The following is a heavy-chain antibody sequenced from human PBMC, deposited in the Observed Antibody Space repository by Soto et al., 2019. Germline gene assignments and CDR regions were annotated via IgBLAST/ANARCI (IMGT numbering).Heavy chain of an antibody. CDR2: IRSKAYGGTT. CDR1: GFTFGDYA. CDR3: TRDSFDWSLWPMDV. Sequence: GGSLRLSCTASGFTFGDYAMSWFRQAPGKGLEWVGFIRSKAYGGTTEYAASVKGRFTISRDDSKSIAYLQMNSLKTEDTAVYYCTRDSFDWSLWPMDVWGKGTTFTVSS. J-gene: IGHJ6*03. V-gene: IGHV3-49*03. D-gene: IGHD3-9*01.